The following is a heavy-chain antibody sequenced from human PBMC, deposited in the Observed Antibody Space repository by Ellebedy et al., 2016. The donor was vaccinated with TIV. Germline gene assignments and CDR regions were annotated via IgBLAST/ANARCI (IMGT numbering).Heavy chain of an antibody. J-gene: IGHJ3*02. Sequence: MPSETLSLSCTVSGGSFSSSSFHWGCIRLPPGQGLEWIGNIYYSGSTYYNPSLQSRVTISVDTSKNQFSLRLNSVTAADKAVYYCAELVRATKAFDIWGQGTMVTVSS. CDR3: AELVRATKAFDI. CDR2: IYYSGST. CDR1: GGSFSSSSFH. D-gene: IGHD5-12*01. V-gene: IGHV4-39*07.